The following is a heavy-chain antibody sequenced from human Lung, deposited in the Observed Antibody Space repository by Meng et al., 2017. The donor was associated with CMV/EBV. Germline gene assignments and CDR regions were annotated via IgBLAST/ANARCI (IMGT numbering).Heavy chain of an antibody. J-gene: IGHJ4*02. Sequence: SETLSLTCTVSGYSISSGYYWGWIRQPPGKGLEWIGSIYHSGSTYYNPSLKSRVTISVDTSKNQFSLKLSSVTAADTAVYYCARDNWNYDQKLFDYWGQGXVVTVSS. D-gene: IGHD1-7*01. CDR1: GYSISSGYY. CDR3: ARDNWNYDQKLFDY. CDR2: IYHSGST. V-gene: IGHV4-38-2*02.